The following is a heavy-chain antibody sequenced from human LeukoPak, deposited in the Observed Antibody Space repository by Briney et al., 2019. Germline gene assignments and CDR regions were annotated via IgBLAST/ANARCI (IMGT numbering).Heavy chain of an antibody. Sequence: SETLSFTCTVSGGSISNYYWSWIRQPAGKGLEWIGRISTSGSTNYNPSLKSRVTMSVDTSKNQFSLKLSSVTAADTALYYCARGIWEMATIPYWYFDIWGRGTLVTVSS. V-gene: IGHV4-4*07. CDR2: ISTSGST. J-gene: IGHJ2*01. CDR1: GGSISNYY. CDR3: ARGIWEMATIPYWYFDI. D-gene: IGHD5-24*01.